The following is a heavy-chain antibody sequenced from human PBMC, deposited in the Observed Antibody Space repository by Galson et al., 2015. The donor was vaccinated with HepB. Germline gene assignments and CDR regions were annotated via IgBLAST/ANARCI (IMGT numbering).Heavy chain of an antibody. Sequence: QSGAEVKKPGESLKISCKGSGYSFTTYWIGWVRQMPGKGLEWMGIIYPDDSDTKYRPSFQGQVTISADKSISTAYLQWSSLKASDTAMYYCAARAGSCGWYTTAFDIWGQGTMVTVSS. D-gene: IGHD6-19*01. CDR3: AARAGSCGWYTTAFDI. CDR1: GYSFTTYW. V-gene: IGHV5-51*03. CDR2: IYPDDSDT. J-gene: IGHJ3*02.